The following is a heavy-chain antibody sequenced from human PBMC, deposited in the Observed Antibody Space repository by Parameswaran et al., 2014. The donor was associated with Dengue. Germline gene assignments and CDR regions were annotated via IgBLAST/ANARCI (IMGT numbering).Heavy chain of an antibody. CDR2: INPNSGGT. V-gene: IGHV1-2*02. J-gene: IGHJ4*02. CDR3: ARERSYNMDY. D-gene: IGHD1-26*01. Sequence: VRQAPGQGLEWMGWINPNSGGTNYAQKFQGRVTMTRDTSISTAYMELSRLRSDDTAVYYCARERSYNMDYWGQGTLVTVSS.